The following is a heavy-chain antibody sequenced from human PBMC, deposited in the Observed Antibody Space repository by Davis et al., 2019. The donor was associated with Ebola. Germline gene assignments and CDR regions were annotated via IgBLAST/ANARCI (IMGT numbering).Heavy chain of an antibody. CDR2: IWYDGRNQ. CDR1: GFTLSGYG. J-gene: IGHJ6*04. Sequence: SLRPPRASLGFTLSGYGLHGVRQPPGKGLEWVAVIWYDGRNQYYADSVKGRFTISRDNSKNTLYLQMNSLRAEDTAVYYCVRDTYYYYNTMDVWGKGTAVTVSS. CDR3: VRDTYYYYNTMDV. V-gene: IGHV3-33*01.